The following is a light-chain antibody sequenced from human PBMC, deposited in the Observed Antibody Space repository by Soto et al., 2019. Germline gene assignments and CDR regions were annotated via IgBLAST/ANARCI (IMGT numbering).Light chain of an antibody. CDR3: QQYDSYPYT. V-gene: IGKV1-5*03. J-gene: IGKJ2*01. CDR1: QSISTW. Sequence: DIQMTQSPSTLSASVGDRVTITCRASQSISTWLAWYQQKPGKAPKVLIYKASTLESGVPPRFGGSGSGTEFTLTISSLQPGDFATYYCQQYDSYPYTFGQGTKLEIK. CDR2: KAS.